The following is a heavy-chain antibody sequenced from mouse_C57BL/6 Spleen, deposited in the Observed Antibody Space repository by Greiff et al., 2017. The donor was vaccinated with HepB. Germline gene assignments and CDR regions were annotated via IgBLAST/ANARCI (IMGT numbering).Heavy chain of an antibody. CDR3: ARYTDYGSSYGDAMDY. D-gene: IGHD1-1*01. J-gene: IGHJ4*01. CDR2: IRNKANGYTT. CDR1: GFTFTDYY. Sequence: EVHLVESGGGLVQPGGSLSLSCAASGFTFTDYYMSWVRQPPGKALEWLGFIRNKANGYTTEYSASVKGRFTISRDNSQSILYLQMNALRAEDSATYYCARYTDYGSSYGDAMDYWGQGTSVTVSS. V-gene: IGHV7-3*01.